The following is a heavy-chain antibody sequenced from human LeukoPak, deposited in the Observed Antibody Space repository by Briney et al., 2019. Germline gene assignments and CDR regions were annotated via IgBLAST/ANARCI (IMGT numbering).Heavy chain of an antibody. J-gene: IGHJ4*02. CDR1: GLSLSNYA. CDR3: AKRGVVIRGILVIGYHTEVCHYAH. D-gene: IGHD3-10*01. V-gene: IGHV3-23*01. Sequence: GGSLRLSCVRSGLSLSNYAMSWVSQAPGKGLEWVSYTSEKGDSTTYGDSVKGRFAISRDNSLNTWFLQMKSLRAEETAVYFCAKRGVVIRGILVIGYHTEVCHYAHWGQGTLVTVSS. CDR2: TSEKGDST.